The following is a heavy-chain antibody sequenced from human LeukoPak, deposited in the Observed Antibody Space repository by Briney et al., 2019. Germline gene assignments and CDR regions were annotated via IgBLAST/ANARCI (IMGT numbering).Heavy chain of an antibody. D-gene: IGHD3-16*01. V-gene: IGHV4-59*01. CDR3: ARGLAGRDAFDI. Sequence: SETLSLTCTVSGGSITSYYWSWIRQPPGKGLEWIGYIFYSGNTNYNPSLGSRVTISEDTSRNQFSLKLNSLTAADTAVYFCARGLAGRDAFDIWGQGTMVTVSS. CDR2: IFYSGNT. CDR1: GGSITSYY. J-gene: IGHJ3*02.